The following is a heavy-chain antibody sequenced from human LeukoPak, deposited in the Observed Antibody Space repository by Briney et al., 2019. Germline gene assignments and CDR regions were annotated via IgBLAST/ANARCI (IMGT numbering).Heavy chain of an antibody. Sequence: SETLSLTCTVSGGSISSSSYYWGWIRQPPGKGLEWIGSIYYSGSTYYNPSLKGRVTISVDTSKNQFSLKLSSVTATDTAVCYCARPSITMVRGFDPWGQGTLVTVSS. CDR3: ARPSITMVRGFDP. CDR1: GGSISSSSYY. V-gene: IGHV4-39*01. J-gene: IGHJ5*02. D-gene: IGHD3-10*01. CDR2: IYYSGST.